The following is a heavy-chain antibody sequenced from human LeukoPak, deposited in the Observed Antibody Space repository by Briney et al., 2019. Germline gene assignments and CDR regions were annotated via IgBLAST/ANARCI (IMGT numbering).Heavy chain of an antibody. CDR1: GFTFSSYE. CDR2: IKSDGSST. J-gene: IGHJ5*02. D-gene: IGHD6-13*01. V-gene: IGHV3-74*01. CDR3: ARDGSSWSNWLDP. Sequence: GGSLRLSCAASGFTFSSYEMNWVRQAPGKGLVWVSRIKSDGSSTSYADSVKGRFTISRDNVKNTLYLQMNSLRAEDTAVYYCARDGSSWSNWLDPWGQGTLVTVSS.